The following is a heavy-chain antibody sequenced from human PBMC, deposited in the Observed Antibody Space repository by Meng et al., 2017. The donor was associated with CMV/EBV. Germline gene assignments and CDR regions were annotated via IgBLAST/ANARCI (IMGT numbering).Heavy chain of an antibody. J-gene: IGHJ4*02. V-gene: IGHV1-2*02. CDR2: INPNSGGT. CDR3: ARGPSGPVTPVDY. CDR1: GYTFTGYY. D-gene: IGHD4-11*01. Sequence: ASVKVSCKASGYTFTGYYMHWVRQAPGQGLEWMGWINPNSGGTNYAQKLQGRVTMTTDTSTSTAYMELRSLRSGDTAVYYCARGPSGPVTPVDYWGQGTLVTVSS.